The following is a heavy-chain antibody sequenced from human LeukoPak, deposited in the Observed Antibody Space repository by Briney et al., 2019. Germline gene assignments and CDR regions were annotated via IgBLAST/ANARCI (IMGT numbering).Heavy chain of an antibody. V-gene: IGHV3-53*01. D-gene: IGHD2-21*01. J-gene: IGHJ6*02. CDR1: GFTVSNNY. Sequence: GGSLRLSCEASGFTVSNNYMTWVRQAPGKGLEWVSTIYGGGDTYYEDSVKGRSTISRDNSRNTLHLQLNSPRVEDTAQYYCAREGPYYGMDVWGQGTTVTVS. CDR2: IYGGGDT. CDR3: AREGPYYGMDV.